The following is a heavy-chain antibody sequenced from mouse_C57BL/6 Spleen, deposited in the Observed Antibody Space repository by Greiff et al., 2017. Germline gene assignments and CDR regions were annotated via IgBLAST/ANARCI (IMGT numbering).Heavy chain of an antibody. D-gene: IGHD2-5*01. CDR1: GYTFTSYW. CDR3: ARGDYYSNLYYAMDY. CDR2: IDPADSYT. V-gene: IGHV1-59*01. Sequence: QVQLQQPGAELVRPGTSVKLSCKASGYTFTSYWLHWVKQRPGPGLEWIGVIDPADSYTNYNQTFKGKATLTVDTSSSTAYMQLSSLTSEGSAVYDCARGDYYSNLYYAMDYWGQGTSVTVAS. J-gene: IGHJ4*01.